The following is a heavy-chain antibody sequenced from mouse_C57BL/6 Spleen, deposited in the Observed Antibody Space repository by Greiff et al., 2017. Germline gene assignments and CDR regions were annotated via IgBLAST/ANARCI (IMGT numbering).Heavy chain of an antibody. J-gene: IGHJ4*01. CDR2: IYPGDGDT. CDR1: GYAFSSSW. D-gene: IGHD2-1*01. V-gene: IGHV1-82*01. CDR3: ARWGNYVGVDY. Sequence: VQLVESEPELVKPGASVKISCKASGYAFSSSWMNWVKQRPGKGLEWIGRIYPGDGDTNYNGKFKGKATLTADKSSSTAYMQLSSLTSEDSAVYFCARWGNYVGVDYWGQGTSVTVSS.